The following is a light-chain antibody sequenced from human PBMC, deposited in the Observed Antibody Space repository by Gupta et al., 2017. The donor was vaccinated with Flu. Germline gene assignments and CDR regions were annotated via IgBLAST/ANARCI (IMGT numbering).Light chain of an antibody. CDR3: QQYYITPYT. V-gene: IGKV4-1*01. Sequence: NCKSSRNLLYSPNNKNYLAWYQQTPGQPPKLLIYWASTRESGVPDRFSGSGSGTEFTLTISNLQAEDVAVYYCQQYYITPYTFGRGTKLEIK. CDR2: WAS. CDR1: RNLLYSPNNKNY. J-gene: IGKJ2*01.